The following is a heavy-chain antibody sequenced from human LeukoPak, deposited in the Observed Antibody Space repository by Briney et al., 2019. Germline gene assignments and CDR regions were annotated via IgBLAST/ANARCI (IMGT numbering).Heavy chain of an antibody. CDR2: VYYSGST. J-gene: IGHJ6*02. CDR3: ARDGRDCGTSSCYTAGDYGMDV. CDR1: GGSISSYY. D-gene: IGHD2-2*02. Sequence: SETLSLTCTVSGGSISSYYWSWIRQPPGKGLEWIGYVYYSGSTKYNPSLKSRVTISVDTSKNQFSLKLSSVTAADTAVYFCARDGRDCGTSSCYTAGDYGMDVWGRGTTVTVSS. V-gene: IGHV4-59*01.